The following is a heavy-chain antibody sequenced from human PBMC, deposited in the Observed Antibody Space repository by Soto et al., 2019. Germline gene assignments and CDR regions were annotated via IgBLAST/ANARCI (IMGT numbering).Heavy chain of an antibody. Sequence: HPGGSLRLSCAASGFTVSSNYMSWVRQAPGKGLEWVSVIYSGGSTYYADSVKGRFTISRDNSKNTLYLQMNSLRAEDTAVYYCARESYDFWSGYYYYYYGMDVWGQGTTVTVSS. J-gene: IGHJ6*02. CDR2: IYSGGST. CDR1: GFTVSSNY. D-gene: IGHD3-3*01. CDR3: ARESYDFWSGYYYYYYGMDV. V-gene: IGHV3-53*01.